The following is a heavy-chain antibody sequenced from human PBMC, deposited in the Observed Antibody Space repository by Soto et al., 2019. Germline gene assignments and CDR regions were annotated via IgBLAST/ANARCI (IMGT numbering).Heavy chain of an antibody. J-gene: IGHJ5*02. CDR2: ISSNSAYI. CDR3: TRDASRDSSARGWFDP. Sequence: GGSLRLSCAASGFTFRSFTMNWVRQAPGKGLEWVSTISSNSAYIHYTDALRGRFTISRDNAKNSLHLQMNSLRAEDTAVYYCTRDASRDSSARGWFDPWGPGTLVTVSS. CDR1: GFTFRSFT. V-gene: IGHV3-21*01. D-gene: IGHD6-13*01.